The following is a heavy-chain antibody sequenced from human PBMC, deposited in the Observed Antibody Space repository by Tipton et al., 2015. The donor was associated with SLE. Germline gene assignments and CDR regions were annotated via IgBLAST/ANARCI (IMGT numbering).Heavy chain of an antibody. J-gene: IGHJ3*02. CDR3: ARDPRGNAFDI. Sequence: AGLVKPSQTLSLTCAVYGESFNGYFWTWIRQPPGKGLEWIAEIIHSGVTNYNPSLRSRVTISVDMSKNQVSLKLSSVTAADTAVYYCARDPRGNAFDIWGQGTMVTVSS. CDR1: GESFNGYF. D-gene: IGHD3-10*01. CDR2: IIHSGVT. V-gene: IGHV4-34*12.